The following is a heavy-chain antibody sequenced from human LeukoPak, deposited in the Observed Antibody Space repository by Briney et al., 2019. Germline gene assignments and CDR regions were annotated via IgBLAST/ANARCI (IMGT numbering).Heavy chain of an antibody. D-gene: IGHD6-19*01. Sequence: GRFLRLSCAASGFTFDDYAMHWVRQVPGKGLEWVSGISWNSGSVGYADSVKGRFTISRDSAKNSLYLQMNSLRAEDTALYYCAKDRSPYSSGGLLDYWGQGTLVTVSS. CDR1: GFTFDDYA. J-gene: IGHJ4*02. CDR2: ISWNSGSV. CDR3: AKDRSPYSSGGLLDY. V-gene: IGHV3-9*01.